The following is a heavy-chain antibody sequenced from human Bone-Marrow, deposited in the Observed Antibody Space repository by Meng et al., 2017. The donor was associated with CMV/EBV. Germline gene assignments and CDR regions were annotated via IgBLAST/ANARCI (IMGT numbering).Heavy chain of an antibody. J-gene: IGHJ4*02. CDR1: GFTFSSYS. V-gene: IGHV3-48*04. CDR3: AKDSAVGPPGY. CDR2: ISSSSSTI. D-gene: IGHD1-26*01. Sequence: GGSLRLSCAASGFTFSSYSMNWVRQAPGKGLEWVSYISSSSSTIYYADSVKGRFTISRDNAKNSLYLQMNSLRAEDTAVYYCAKDSAVGPPGYWGQGTLVTVSS.